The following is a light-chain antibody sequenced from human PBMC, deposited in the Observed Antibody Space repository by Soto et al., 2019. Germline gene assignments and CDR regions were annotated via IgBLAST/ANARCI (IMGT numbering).Light chain of an antibody. J-gene: IGKJ1*01. CDR3: QQYGSSPRT. CDR2: GAS. V-gene: IGKV3-20*01. CDR1: QTVSRGF. Sequence: EIVLTQSPGTLSLSPGERATLSCRASQTVSRGFLAWFQQKSGQAPRLLIYGASSRATGIPARFSGSGSGTDFTLTISSLEPEDFAVYYCQQYGSSPRTFGQGTKVEIK.